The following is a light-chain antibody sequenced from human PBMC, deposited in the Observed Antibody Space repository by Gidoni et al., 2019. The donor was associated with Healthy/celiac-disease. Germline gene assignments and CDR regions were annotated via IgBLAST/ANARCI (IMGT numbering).Light chain of an antibody. V-gene: IGKV1-8*01. Sequence: AIRMTHSQSSFSASTGDRVTITCRASQGISSYLAWYQQKPGKAPKLLIYAASTLQSGVPSRFSGSGSGTDFTLTISCLQSEDFATYYCQQYYSYPRTFGQGTKVEIK. CDR3: QQYYSYPRT. J-gene: IGKJ1*01. CDR2: AAS. CDR1: QGISSY.